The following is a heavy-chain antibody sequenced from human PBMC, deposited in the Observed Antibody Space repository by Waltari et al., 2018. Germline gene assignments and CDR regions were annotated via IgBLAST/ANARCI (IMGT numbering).Heavy chain of an antibody. D-gene: IGHD3-22*01. Sequence: VQLVESGGGLVQPGGSLILSCAASGFTFIRYWMHWVRQAPGQGLVWFSRINSDGSGTIHAASVKCRFTISRDNAKNTLYLQLNSLRVEDTAVYYCAREPSPDSSGYFYYYMDVWGKGTTVTVSS. V-gene: IGHV3-74*01. CDR3: AREPSPDSSGYFYYYMDV. J-gene: IGHJ6*03. CDR1: GFTFIRYW. CDR2: INSDGSGT.